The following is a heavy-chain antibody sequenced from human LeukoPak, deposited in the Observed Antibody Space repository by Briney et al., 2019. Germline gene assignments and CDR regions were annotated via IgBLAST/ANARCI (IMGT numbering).Heavy chain of an antibody. Sequence: PSETLSLTCTVSGGSISSHYWSWIRQPPGKGLEWIGEINHSGSTNYNPSLKSRVTISVDTSKNQFSLKLSSVTAADTAVYYCARGRHLEYYDILTGYPFPLRDYWGQGTLVTVSS. CDR1: GGSISSHY. CDR2: INHSGST. J-gene: IGHJ4*02. CDR3: ARGRHLEYYDILTGYPFPLRDY. V-gene: IGHV4-34*01. D-gene: IGHD3-9*01.